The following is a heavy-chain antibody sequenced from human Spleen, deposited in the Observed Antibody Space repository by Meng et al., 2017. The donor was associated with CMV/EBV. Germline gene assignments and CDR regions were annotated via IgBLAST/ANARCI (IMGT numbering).Heavy chain of an antibody. J-gene: IGHJ4*02. Sequence: GGSLRLSCAASGFTLSSHEMHWVRQTPGKGLEWVSVIYSGGGADYADSVKGRFTISRDNSKNTLFLQMNSLRAEDTAVYYCARDPSGSYTGYWGQGTLVTVSS. V-gene: IGHV3-53*01. CDR1: GFTLSSHE. CDR2: IYSGGGA. D-gene: IGHD1-26*01. CDR3: ARDPSGSYTGY.